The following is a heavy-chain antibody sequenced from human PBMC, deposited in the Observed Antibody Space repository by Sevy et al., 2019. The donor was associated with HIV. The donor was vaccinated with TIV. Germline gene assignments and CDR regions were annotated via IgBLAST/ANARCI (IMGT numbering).Heavy chain of an antibody. D-gene: IGHD6-13*01. CDR2: IRSKAYGGTT. V-gene: IGHV3-49*03. Sequence: GGSLRLSCLGSGFIFGDYLMSWFRQAPGKGLEWVGFIRSKAYGGTTEYAASVKGRFSISRDDSKSIAYLQMNSLKSEDTAVYYCTRDAGMGHYWGQGTLVTVSS. CDR1: GFIFGDYL. CDR3: TRDAGMGHY. J-gene: IGHJ4*02.